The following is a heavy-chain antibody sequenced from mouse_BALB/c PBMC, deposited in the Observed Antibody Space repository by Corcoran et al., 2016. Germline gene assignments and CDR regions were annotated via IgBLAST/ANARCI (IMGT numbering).Heavy chain of an antibody. V-gene: IGHV9-1*02. D-gene: IGHD1-1*01. J-gene: IGHJ3*01. CDR3: ASYYGSSFAY. CDR1: GYTFTNYG. Sequence: QIQLVQSGPELKKPGETAKISCKASGYTFTNYGMNWVKQAPGKGLKWMGWINTYTGEPTYADDFKERFAFSLETSASTAYLQINNLKNEDMATYFCASYYGSSFAYWGQGTLVTVSA. CDR2: INTYTGEP.